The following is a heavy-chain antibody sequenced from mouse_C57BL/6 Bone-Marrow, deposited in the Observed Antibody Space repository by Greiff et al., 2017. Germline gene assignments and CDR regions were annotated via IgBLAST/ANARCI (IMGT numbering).Heavy chain of an antibody. Sequence: QVTLKECGPGILQPSQTLSLTCSFSGFSLSTFGMGVGWIRQPSGKGLEWLAHIWWDDDKYYNPALKSRLTSSKDTSKNQVFLKIANVDTADTATYYCARIAIYYYGLFDYWGQGTTLTVSS. J-gene: IGHJ2*01. CDR1: GFSLSTFGMG. D-gene: IGHD1-1*01. V-gene: IGHV8-8*01. CDR2: IWWDDDK. CDR3: ARIAIYYYGLFDY.